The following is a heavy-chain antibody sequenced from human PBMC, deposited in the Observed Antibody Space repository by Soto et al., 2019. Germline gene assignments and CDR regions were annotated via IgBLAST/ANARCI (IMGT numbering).Heavy chain of an antibody. CDR1: GDSISSDDYH. Sequence: PSETLSLTCTVSGDSISSDDYHWSWIRQSPGKGLEWIGYIYNGGRTFYRPSLESRINMSLDATKNSYSLRLTSVTAADTAVYYCARAPVGMDSINFFDHWGQGILVTVSS. V-gene: IGHV4-30-4*01. CDR3: ARAPVGMDSINFFDH. D-gene: IGHD2-8*01. J-gene: IGHJ4*02. CDR2: IYNGGRT.